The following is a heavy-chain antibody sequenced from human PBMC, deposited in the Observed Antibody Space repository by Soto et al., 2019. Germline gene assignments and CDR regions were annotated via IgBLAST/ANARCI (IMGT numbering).Heavy chain of an antibody. J-gene: IGHJ4*02. CDR1: GYTFTGYY. D-gene: IGHD6-6*01. V-gene: IGHV1-2*04. CDR2: INPNSGGT. Sequence: ASVKVSCKASGYTFTGYYMHWVRQAPGQGLEWMGWINPNSGGTNYAQKFQGWVTMTRDTSISTAYMELSRLRSDDTAVYCCARVGGSSSWWLAYFDYWGQGTLVTVSS. CDR3: ARVGGSSSWWLAYFDY.